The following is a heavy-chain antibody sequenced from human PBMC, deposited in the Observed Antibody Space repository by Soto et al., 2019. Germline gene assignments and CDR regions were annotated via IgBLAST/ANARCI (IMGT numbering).Heavy chain of an antibody. J-gene: IGHJ4*02. CDR2: INAGNGNT. D-gene: IGHD5-12*01. V-gene: IGHV1-3*05. Sequence: QVQLVQSGAEEKKPGASVKVSCKASGYTFTGYAMHWVRQAPGQRLEWMGWINAGNGNTKFSQKIQGSVTITRDTSASTAYMDLSSLRSEDTAVYYWARAVAVPADFAYWGQGTLVTVSS. CDR1: GYTFTGYA. CDR3: ARAVAVPADFAY.